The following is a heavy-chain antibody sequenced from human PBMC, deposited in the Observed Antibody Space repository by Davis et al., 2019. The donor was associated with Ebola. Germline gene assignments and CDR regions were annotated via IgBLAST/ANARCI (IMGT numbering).Heavy chain of an antibody. CDR2: INPNSGGT. V-gene: IGHV1-2*04. Sequence: ASVKVSCKASGYTFTSYAMHWVRQAPGQGLEWMGWINPNSGGTNYAQKFQGWVTMTRDTSISTAYMELSRLRSDDTAVYYCARDRRITMVRGVIIEDYYYGMDVWGQGTTVTVSS. J-gene: IGHJ6*02. CDR1: GYTFTSYA. CDR3: ARDRRITMVRGVIIEDYYYGMDV. D-gene: IGHD3-10*01.